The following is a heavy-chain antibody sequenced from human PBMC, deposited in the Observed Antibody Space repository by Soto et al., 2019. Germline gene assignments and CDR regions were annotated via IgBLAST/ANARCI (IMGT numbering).Heavy chain of an antibody. CDR2: IIPIFGTA. CDR3: AGELAMVATARFDA. CDR1: GGTFSSYA. J-gene: IGHJ5*02. V-gene: IGHV1-69*12. D-gene: IGHD5-18*01. Sequence: QVQLVQSGAEVKKPGSSVKVSCKASGGTFSSYAISWVRQAPGQGLEWMGGIIPIFGTANYAQKFQGRVTITAADFASTAYMELSSLRSEDTAVYYGAGELAMVATARFDAWGQGALVTVSA.